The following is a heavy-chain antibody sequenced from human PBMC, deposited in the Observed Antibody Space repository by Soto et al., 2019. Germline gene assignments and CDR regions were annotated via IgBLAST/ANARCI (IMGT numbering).Heavy chain of an antibody. CDR1: GFSFSSYS. Sequence: PGRSLSLSFAASGFSFSSYSMNWVRQAPGKGLAWVSSISSRSGYTYYADSVKGRFTISRDNAKNSLYLQMNSLRAEDTAVSYCASDRAGEYYYYHGMDVRGQGTTVTVTS. V-gene: IGHV3-21*01. J-gene: IGHJ6*02. D-gene: IGHD4-17*01. CDR2: ISSRSGYT. CDR3: ASDRAGEYYYYHGMDV.